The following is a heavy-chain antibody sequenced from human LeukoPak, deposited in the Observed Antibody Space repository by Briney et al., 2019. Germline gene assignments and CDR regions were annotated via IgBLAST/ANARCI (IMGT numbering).Heavy chain of an antibody. Sequence: SETLSLTCAVYDGSFSGYYWSWIRQPPGKALEWIGEINHSGSTNYNPSLKSRVSISVDTSKNQFSLKLNSVTAADTAVYYCARAPGAAIDWGQGSLVTVSS. CDR1: DGSFSGYY. CDR3: ARAPGAAID. D-gene: IGHD2-2*01. CDR2: INHSGST. V-gene: IGHV4-34*01. J-gene: IGHJ4*02.